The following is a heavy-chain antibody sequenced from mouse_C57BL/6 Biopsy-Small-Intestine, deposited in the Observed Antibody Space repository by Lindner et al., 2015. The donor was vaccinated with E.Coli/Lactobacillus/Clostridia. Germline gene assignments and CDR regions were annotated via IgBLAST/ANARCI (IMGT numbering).Heavy chain of an antibody. CDR1: GYDFTKYD. CDR2: MNPNSGNR. J-gene: IGHJ1*01. CDR3: ATKDPEGATYYWGMDV. V-gene: IGHV1-66*01. Sequence: SVKVSCKASGYDFTKYDINWVRQAAGQGLEWMGWMNPNSGNRGYSQKFQGRVTMTRDTSISTAYLELTSLTSEDTAIYYCATKDPEGATYYWGMDVWGQGTTVTVS. D-gene: IGHD1-1*01.